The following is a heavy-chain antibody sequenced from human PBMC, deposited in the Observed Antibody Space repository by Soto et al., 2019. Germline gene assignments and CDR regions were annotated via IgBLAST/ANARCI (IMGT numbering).Heavy chain of an antibody. J-gene: IGHJ3*02. CDR3: AKDNSYYYDSSGYDQDAFDI. V-gene: IGHV3-30*18. CDR1: GFTFSSYG. Sequence: QVQLVESGGGVVQPGRSLRLSCAASGFTFSSYGMHWVRQAPGKGLEWVAVISYDGSNKYYADSVKGRFTISRDNSKNTLYLQMNSLRAEDTAVYYCAKDNSYYYDSSGYDQDAFDIWGQWTMVTVSS. CDR2: ISYDGSNK. D-gene: IGHD3-22*01.